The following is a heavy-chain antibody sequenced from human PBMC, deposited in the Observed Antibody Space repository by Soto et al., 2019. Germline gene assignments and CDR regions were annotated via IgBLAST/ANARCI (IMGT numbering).Heavy chain of an antibody. CDR3: ARDFLIAAAGTSWFDP. CDR1: GFTFSRYG. Sequence: PRGPLRLSCAGSGFTFSRYGMHCARPAPGRGLERVAVIWCDGSNKDYADSVKGRFTISRDNSKNTLYLQMNSLRAEDTAVYYCARDFLIAAAGTSWFDPWGQGTLVTVSS. J-gene: IGHJ5*02. D-gene: IGHD6-13*01. CDR2: IWCDGSNK. V-gene: IGHV3-33*01.